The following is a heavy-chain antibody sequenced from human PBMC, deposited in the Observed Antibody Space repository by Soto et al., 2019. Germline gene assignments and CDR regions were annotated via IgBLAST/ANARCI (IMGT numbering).Heavy chain of an antibody. CDR1: GGSISSSSYY. CDR3: AIHKNYCSGGSCYSPGAFDI. J-gene: IGHJ3*02. D-gene: IGHD2-15*01. V-gene: IGHV4-39*01. CDR2: IYYSGTT. Sequence: SETLSLTCTVSGGSISSSSYYWGWIRQPPGKGPEWIATIYYSGTTYYYPSLKSRVTISVDTSKNQFSLTLSSVTAADTAVYYCAIHKNYCSGGSCYSPGAFDIWGQGTMVTVSS.